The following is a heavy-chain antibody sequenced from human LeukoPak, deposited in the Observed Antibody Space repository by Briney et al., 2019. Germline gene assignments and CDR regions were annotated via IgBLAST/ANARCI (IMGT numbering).Heavy chain of an antibody. D-gene: IGHD6-19*01. CDR3: ATDRVAVAADWFDP. J-gene: IGHJ5*02. CDR2: IYTSGST. CDR1: GGSISSYY. V-gene: IGHV4-4*07. Sequence: PSETLSLTCTVSGGSISSYYWSWIRQPAGKGLEWIGRIYTSGSTNYNPSLKSRVTMSVDTSKNQFSLKLSSVTAADTAVYYCATDRVAVAADWFDPWGQGTLVTVSS.